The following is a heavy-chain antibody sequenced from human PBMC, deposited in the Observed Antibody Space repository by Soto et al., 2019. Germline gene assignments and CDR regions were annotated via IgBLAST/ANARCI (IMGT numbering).Heavy chain of an antibody. D-gene: IGHD3-9*01. J-gene: IGHJ4*02. CDR3: AHKGPEDWPLHY. Sequence: QITLKESGPTLVRPTQTLTLTCAFSGFSLSTSGVGVGWIRQPPGKALEWLAVIYWDDSKHYSPSLRSRLTITEDTSKNQVVLTMTNMDPMDTGTYYCAHKGPEDWPLHYWGQGTLVTVSS. CDR2: IYWDDSK. V-gene: IGHV2-5*02. CDR1: GFSLSTSGVG.